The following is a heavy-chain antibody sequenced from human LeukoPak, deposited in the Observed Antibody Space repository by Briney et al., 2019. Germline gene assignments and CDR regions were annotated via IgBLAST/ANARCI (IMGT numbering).Heavy chain of an antibody. D-gene: IGHD3-10*01. Sequence: SETLSLTCAVYGGSFSGYYWSWIRQPPGKGLEWIGEINHSGSTNYNPSLKSRVTISVDTSKNQFSLKLSSVTAVDTAVYYCARHAPLVRVGPGIPTYYFDYWGQGTLVTVSS. V-gene: IGHV4-34*01. CDR3: ARHAPLVRVGPGIPTYYFDY. CDR1: GGSFSGYY. J-gene: IGHJ4*02. CDR2: INHSGST.